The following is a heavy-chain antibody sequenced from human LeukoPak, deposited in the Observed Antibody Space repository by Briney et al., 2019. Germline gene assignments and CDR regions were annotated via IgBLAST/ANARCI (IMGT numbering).Heavy chain of an antibody. V-gene: IGHV4-59*01. Sequence: PSETLSLTCTVSGGSISSYYWSWIRQPPGKGLEWIGNIFYTGSTKYNPSLKSRVTISVDTSKNQFSLKLSSVTAADTAMYYCARSAHYYYDSASHGVAFDVWGQGTLVTVSS. CDR2: IFYTGST. D-gene: IGHD3-22*01. CDR3: ARSAHYYYDSASHGVAFDV. CDR1: GGSISSYY. J-gene: IGHJ3*01.